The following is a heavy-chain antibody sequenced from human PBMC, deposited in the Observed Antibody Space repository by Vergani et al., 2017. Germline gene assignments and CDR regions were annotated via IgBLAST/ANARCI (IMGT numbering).Heavy chain of an antibody. D-gene: IGHD2-21*01. J-gene: IGHJ3*01. CDR2: IRPYTGHT. CDR3: ARVAPSNSEVTPTDCDV. CDR1: SHTFQTYG. V-gene: IGHV1-18*01. Sequence: QVQLVQSGAELKKPGASVSVSCKGSSHTFQTYGISWVRQAPGKGLEWMAWIRPYTGHTIYAQKFQDRVTMTADTSTNTAYMELRSLRSDDTAVYFCARVAPSNSEVTPTDCDVWGQGTMVTVSS.